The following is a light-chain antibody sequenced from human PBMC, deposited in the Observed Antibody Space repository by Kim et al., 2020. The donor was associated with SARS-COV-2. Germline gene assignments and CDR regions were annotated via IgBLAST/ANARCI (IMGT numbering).Light chain of an antibody. V-gene: IGKV1-5*03. CDR3: QQYNSYPLT. CDR2: TSS. Sequence: DIQMTQSPSTLSASVGDRVIITCRASQGINSWLAWYQQKPGKAPKLLIYTSSSLESGVPSRFSGSGSGTEFTLTISSLQPDDSATYYCQQYNSYPLTFGGGTKVDIK. CDR1: QGINSW. J-gene: IGKJ4*01.